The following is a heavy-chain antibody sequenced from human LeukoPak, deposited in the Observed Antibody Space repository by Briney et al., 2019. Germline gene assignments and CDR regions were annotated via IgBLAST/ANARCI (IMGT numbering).Heavy chain of an antibody. CDR3: ARGFYGGYYYYYYMDV. Sequence: GESLRISCKGSGYSFTTYWIGWVRQMPGKGLEWMGIIYPGDSDTRYSPSFQGQVTISADRSISTAYLQWSSLKASDTAMYYCARGFYGGYYYYYYMDVWGKGTTVTVSS. D-gene: IGHD4/OR15-4a*01. CDR1: GYSFTTYW. J-gene: IGHJ6*03. V-gene: IGHV5-51*01. CDR2: IYPGDSDT.